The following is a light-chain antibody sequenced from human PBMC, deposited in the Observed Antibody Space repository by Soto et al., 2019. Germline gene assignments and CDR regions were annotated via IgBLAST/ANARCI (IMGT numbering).Light chain of an antibody. CDR1: SRDGGGYNY. CDR2: DVS. J-gene: IGLJ2*01. Sequence: QSALTQPRSVSGSPGQSVTISCTGTSRDGGGYNYVSWYQQHPGKAPKIMIYDVSKRASGVPDRFSGSKSGNTASLTISGLQAEDEADYYCCSYAGGIVVFGGGTKLTVL. CDR3: CSYAGGIVV. V-gene: IGLV2-11*01.